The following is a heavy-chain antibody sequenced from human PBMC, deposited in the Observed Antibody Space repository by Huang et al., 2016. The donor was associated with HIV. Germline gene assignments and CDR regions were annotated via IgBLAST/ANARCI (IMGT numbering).Heavy chain of an antibody. J-gene: IGHJ4*02. CDR1: GFTFTNYG. CDR3: VRESLYFGDFLFDH. V-gene: IGHV1-18*04. Sequence: QVQLVQSGAEVKRPGASLKVSCKTSGFTFTNYGFSWVRQAPGQGLEWWGWVSDNSGDINYEVKVEGMVSMTTDTTSGTAYMELRRLTSDDTATYYCVRESLYFGDFLFDHWGQGTPVTVSA. D-gene: IGHD3-10*01. CDR2: VSDNSGDI.